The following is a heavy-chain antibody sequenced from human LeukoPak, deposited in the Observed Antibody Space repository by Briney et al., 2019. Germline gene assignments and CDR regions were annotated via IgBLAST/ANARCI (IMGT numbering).Heavy chain of an antibody. CDR2: INPSGGTI. CDR1: GYTFTTYY. J-gene: IGHJ4*02. CDR3: ARAGLLNWEKGVFY. V-gene: IGHV1-46*01. Sequence: ASVKVPCKASGYTFTTYYMHWVRQAPGQGLEWMGIINPSGGTITYAQKFQDRVTMSRDMSTNTVYMELSRLRSEDTAMYYCARAGLLNWEKGVFYWGQGTLVTVSS. D-gene: IGHD1-26*01.